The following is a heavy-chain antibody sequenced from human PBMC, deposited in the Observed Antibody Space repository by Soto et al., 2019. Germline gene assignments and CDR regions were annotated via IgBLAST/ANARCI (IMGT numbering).Heavy chain of an antibody. CDR1: GFTFSNAW. J-gene: IGHJ6*04. V-gene: IGHV3-15*01. CDR2: IKSRADGGTT. D-gene: IGHD6-13*01. CDR3: TTNGIAAPSTLGYSYGMDV. Sequence: PGGSLRLSCAASGFTFSNAWMSWVRQAPGKGLEWVGRIKSRADGGTTDYAAPVKGRFTVSRDDSKNTLYLQMNSLKTEDTAVYYCTTNGIAAPSTLGYSYGMDVWGEGTTVTVSS.